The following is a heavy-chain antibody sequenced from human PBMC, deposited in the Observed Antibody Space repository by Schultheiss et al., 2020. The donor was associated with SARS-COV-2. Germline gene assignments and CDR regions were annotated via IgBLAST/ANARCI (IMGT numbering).Heavy chain of an antibody. Sequence: GGSLRLSCAASGFTFSDYWMHWVRQAPGKGLVWVSRISTDGSSTNYADSVKGRFTISRDNAKNTLYLQMNSLRAEDTAVYYCARATWRGTVPDDYWGQGTLVTVSS. CDR3: ARATWRGTVPDDY. CDR2: ISTDGSST. J-gene: IGHJ4*02. V-gene: IGHV3-74*01. CDR1: GFTFSDYW. D-gene: IGHD4-11*01.